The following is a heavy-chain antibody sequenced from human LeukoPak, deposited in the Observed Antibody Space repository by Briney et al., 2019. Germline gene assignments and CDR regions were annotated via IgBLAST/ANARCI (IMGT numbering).Heavy chain of an antibody. V-gene: IGHV3-30-3*01. CDR1: GFTVSSNY. CDR3: ASIRGAFDI. J-gene: IGHJ3*02. CDR2: ISYDGSNK. Sequence: PGGSLRLSCAASGFTVSSNYMSWVRQAPGKGLEWVAVISYDGSNKYYADSVKGRFTISRDNSKNTLYLQMNSLRAEDTAVYYCASIRGAFDIWGQGTMVTVSS.